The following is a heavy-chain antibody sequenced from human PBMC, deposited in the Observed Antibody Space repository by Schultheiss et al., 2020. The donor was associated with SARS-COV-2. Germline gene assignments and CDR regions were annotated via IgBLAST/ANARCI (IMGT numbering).Heavy chain of an antibody. CDR1: GGSISSYY. V-gene: IGHV4-4*07. CDR3: ARRPISVGRAGDYGMDV. CDR2: VYPSGST. Sequence: SETLSLTCTVSGGSISSYYWTWIRQPAGKGLEWIGRVYPSGSTNYNPSLQSRLTISVDMSRNRFSLKLSSVTAADTAVYYCARRPISVGRAGDYGMDVWGQGTTVTVSS. J-gene: IGHJ6*02. D-gene: IGHD3-10*01.